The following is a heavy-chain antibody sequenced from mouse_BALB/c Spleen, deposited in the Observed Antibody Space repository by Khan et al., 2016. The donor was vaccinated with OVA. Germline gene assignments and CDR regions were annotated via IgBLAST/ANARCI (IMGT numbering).Heavy chain of an antibody. V-gene: IGHV2-6-4*01. CDR1: GFSLSRYN. CDR3: ARAYYRYDGYYAMDY. CDR2: IWGGGGT. J-gene: IGHJ4*01. D-gene: IGHD2-14*01. Sequence: QVQLKESGPGLVAPSQSLSITCTVSGFSLSRYNIHWVRQPPGKGLNWLGMIWGGGGTDYNSTLKSRLSISKDNSKSQVFLRMNSLQTDDTAMYYCARAYYRYDGYYAMDYGGQGTSVTVAS.